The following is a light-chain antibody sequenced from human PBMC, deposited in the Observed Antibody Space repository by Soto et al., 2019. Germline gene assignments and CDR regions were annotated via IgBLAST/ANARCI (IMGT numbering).Light chain of an antibody. CDR1: QSISNY. CDR3: QQSYSAPRT. CDR2: TAS. V-gene: IGKV1-39*01. Sequence: DIPMTQSPSSLSASVGDRVTITCRASQSISNYLNWYQQKLGKAPNLLIYTASSLQSGVPSRFSGSGSGTDCTLTISSLQAEDVATYYCQQSYSAPRTLGQGTKVDI. J-gene: IGKJ1*01.